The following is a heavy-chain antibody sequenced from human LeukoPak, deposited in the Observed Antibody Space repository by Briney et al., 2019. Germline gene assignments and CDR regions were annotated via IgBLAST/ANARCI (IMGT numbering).Heavy chain of an antibody. CDR1: GFTFSDYY. CDR2: ISNSGSII. CDR3: AREGRIAAAGWDFDY. V-gene: IGHV3-11*01. D-gene: IGHD6-13*01. Sequence: GGSLRLSCAASGFTFSDYYMSWIRQAPGKGLEWVSYISNSGSIIYYADSVKGRFTISRDNAKNSLYLQMNSLRAEDTAVYYCAREGRIAAAGWDFDYWGQGTLVTVSS. J-gene: IGHJ4*02.